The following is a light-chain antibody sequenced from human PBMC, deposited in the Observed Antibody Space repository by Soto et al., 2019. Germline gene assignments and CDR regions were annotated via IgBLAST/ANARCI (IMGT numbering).Light chain of an antibody. CDR3: QQYDNWPGLT. J-gene: IGKJ4*01. CDR1: QSVSSK. CDR2: AAS. V-gene: IGKV3-15*01. Sequence: EIVMTQSPATLSVSPGEGATLSCRASQSVSSKLAWYQQKPGQAPRLLIYAASTRATGIPARFSGSGSGTEFTLTISSLQFEDFAVYYCQQYDNWPGLTFGGGTKVEIK.